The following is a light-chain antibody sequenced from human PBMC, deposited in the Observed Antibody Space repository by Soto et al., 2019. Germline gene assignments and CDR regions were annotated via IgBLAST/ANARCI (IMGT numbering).Light chain of an antibody. J-gene: IGKJ3*01. CDR3: QQSYSTPPFT. CDR1: QSISSY. Sequence: DIQMTQSPSSLSASVGDRVTITCQASQSISSYLSWYQQKPGRAPKLLIYAASNLQTGVPSRFSGSGSGTDFTLTISSLQPEDIATYYCQQSYSTPPFTFGQGTKVAVK. CDR2: AAS. V-gene: IGKV1-39*01.